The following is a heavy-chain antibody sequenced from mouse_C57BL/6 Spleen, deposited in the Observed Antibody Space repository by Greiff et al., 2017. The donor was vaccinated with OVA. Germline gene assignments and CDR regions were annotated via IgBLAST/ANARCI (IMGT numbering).Heavy chain of an antibody. D-gene: IGHD4-1*01. J-gene: IGHJ3*01. CDR1: GFTFSDYG. CDR2: ISSGSSTI. CDR3: ASGSNWDGWFAY. V-gene: IGHV5-17*01. Sequence: EVKVEESGGGLVKPGGSLKLSCAASGFTFSDYGMHWVRQAPEKGLEWVAYISSGSSTIYYADTVKGRFTISRDNAKNTLFLQMTSLRSEDTAMYYCASGSNWDGWFAYWGQGTLVTVSA.